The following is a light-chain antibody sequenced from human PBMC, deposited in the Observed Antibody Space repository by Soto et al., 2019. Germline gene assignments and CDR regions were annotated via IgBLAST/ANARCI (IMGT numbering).Light chain of an antibody. V-gene: IGKV1-33*01. CDR1: EDINNY. CDR2: DAS. CDR3: QQYDNLPIT. Sequence: DIQMTQSPSSLSASVGDRVTITCRATEDINNYLNWYQQKPGKAPKLLIYDASNLEAGVPSRFRGSGSGTDFTFTISSLQPEDIATYYCQQYDNLPITFGQGTRLEIK. J-gene: IGKJ5*01.